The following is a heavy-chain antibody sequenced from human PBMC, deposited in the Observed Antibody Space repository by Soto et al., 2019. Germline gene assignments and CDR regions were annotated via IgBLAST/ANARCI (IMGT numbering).Heavy chain of an antibody. CDR3: ASHPPRGDYNKYDTTY. Sequence: GGSLRLSCAGSGFTFGDSYMSWIRQAPGKGLEWLSYISPGSRYPAYADSVKGRFTISRDNAKYSLYLQMNSLRADDTAIYYCASHPPRGDYNKYDTTYWGQGTPVTVSS. CDR2: ISPGSRYP. CDR1: GFTFGDSY. J-gene: IGHJ4*02. V-gene: IGHV3-11*03. D-gene: IGHD4-4*01.